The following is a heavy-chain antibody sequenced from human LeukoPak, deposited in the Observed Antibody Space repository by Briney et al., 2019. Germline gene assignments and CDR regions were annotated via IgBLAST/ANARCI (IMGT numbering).Heavy chain of an antibody. CDR3: PRLGDGYNRPPGY. CDR2: INHGGST. Sequence: SETLSLTCAVYVGSFSGYYWSWIRQPPGKGLEWVGEINHGGSTNYNPSLKSRVTISVDTSKNQFSLKLTSVTAADTAVYYCPRLGDGYNRPPGYWGQGTTVTVSS. CDR1: VGSFSGYY. D-gene: IGHD5-24*01. J-gene: IGHJ4*02. V-gene: IGHV4-34*01.